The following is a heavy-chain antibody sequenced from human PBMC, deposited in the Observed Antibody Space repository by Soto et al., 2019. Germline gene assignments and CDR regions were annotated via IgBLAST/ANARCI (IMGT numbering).Heavy chain of an antibody. CDR1: GDSISNSRFY. V-gene: IGHV4-39*01. D-gene: IGHD3-22*01. CDR2: IYHTGNA. J-gene: IGHJ5*02. CDR3: ARDYFDSSDYTTNWFDP. Sequence: QLQLQESGPGLVKSSETLSLTCSVSGDSISNSRFYWAWIRQPPGEGLEWIGSIYHTGNAYYNPSLKRRVTIFVYTSKNQFSLKLTSVTAADTALYYCARDYFDSSDYTTNWFDPWGQGTLVTVSS.